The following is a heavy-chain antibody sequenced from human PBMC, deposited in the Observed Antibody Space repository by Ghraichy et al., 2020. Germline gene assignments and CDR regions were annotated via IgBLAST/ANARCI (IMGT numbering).Heavy chain of an antibody. CDR3: ARAPVVPAAKSDF. Sequence: ASVKVSCKASGYTFTNYGMCWVRQAPGQGLEWMAWISAYNGDTKYAQKFQGRVSVTTDTSTSTAYMELRTLTSDATAVYYCARAPVVPAAKSDFWGQGTLVTVSS. CDR2: ISAYNGDT. V-gene: IGHV1-18*04. CDR1: GYTFTNYG. D-gene: IGHD2-2*01. J-gene: IGHJ4*02.